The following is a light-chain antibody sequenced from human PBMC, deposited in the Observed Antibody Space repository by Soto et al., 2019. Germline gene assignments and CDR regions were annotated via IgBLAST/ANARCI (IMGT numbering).Light chain of an antibody. CDR1: QSVLYSSNNQNY. Sequence: DIVMTQSPDSLAVSLGERATINCKSSQSVLYSSNNQNYLAWYQQKPGQPPKLLIYWASTREFGVPDRFSASGSGTDFTLTISSLQAEDVAVYYCQQHYNSPPTFGGGTKVEIK. J-gene: IGKJ4*01. CDR2: WAS. CDR3: QQHYNSPPT. V-gene: IGKV4-1*01.